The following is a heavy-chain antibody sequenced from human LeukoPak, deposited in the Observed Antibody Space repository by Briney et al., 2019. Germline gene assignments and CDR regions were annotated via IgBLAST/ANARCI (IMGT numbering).Heavy chain of an antibody. CDR3: ATGVVRGPYDY. D-gene: IGHD3-10*01. J-gene: IGHJ4*02. CDR1: GYTFTSYD. Sequence: ASVKVSCKASGYTFTSYDINWVRQAPGKGLEWMGGFDPEDGETIYAQKFQGRVTMTEDTSTDTAYMELSSLRSEDTAVYYCATGVVRGPYDYWGQGTLVTVSS. CDR2: FDPEDGET. V-gene: IGHV1-24*01.